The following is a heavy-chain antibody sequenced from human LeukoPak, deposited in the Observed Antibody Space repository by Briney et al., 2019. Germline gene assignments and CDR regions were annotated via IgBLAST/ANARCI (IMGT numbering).Heavy chain of an antibody. CDR3: VAGDWEARDSFDL. Sequence: GGSLRLSPVDPGYTFRRSRMRSMRATPGKGLERVCNINQDVRQKFYVDSVKGRFTISRDNAKKSFILQMSSLRAEDTSVYYCVAGDWEARDSFDLWGRETMVTVSS. D-gene: IGHD2-21*02. V-gene: IGHV3-7*01. CDR1: GYTFRRSR. J-gene: IGHJ3*01. CDR2: INQDVRQK.